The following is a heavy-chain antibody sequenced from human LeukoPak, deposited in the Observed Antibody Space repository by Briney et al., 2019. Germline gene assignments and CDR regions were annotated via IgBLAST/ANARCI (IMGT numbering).Heavy chain of an antibody. J-gene: IGHJ4*02. D-gene: IGHD5-24*01. V-gene: IGHV3-30*02. Sequence: AGGSLRPSCAASGFTLGSYGMHWVRQAPGKGLEWVAFIRYDGSNKYYVDSVKGRFTISRDNSKNTLYLQMNSLKTEDTAVYYCVRLHYNYYFDYWGQGTLVTVSS. CDR2: IRYDGSNK. CDR1: GFTLGSYG. CDR3: VRLHYNYYFDY.